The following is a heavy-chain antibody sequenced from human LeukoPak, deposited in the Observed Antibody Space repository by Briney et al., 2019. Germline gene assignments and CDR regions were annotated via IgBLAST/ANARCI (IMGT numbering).Heavy chain of an antibody. D-gene: IGHD3/OR15-3a*01. CDR2: ISSSGTYT. CDR3: ARGGLADWFDP. Sequence: GGSLRLSCAASGFTFSDAYMSWIRQAPGKGLEWVSYISSSGTYTNYADSVKGRFTVSRDNAKNSVTLQMNSLRADDTAIYYCARGGLADWFDPWGQGTLVTVSS. V-gene: IGHV3-11*05. J-gene: IGHJ5*02. CDR1: GFTFSDAY.